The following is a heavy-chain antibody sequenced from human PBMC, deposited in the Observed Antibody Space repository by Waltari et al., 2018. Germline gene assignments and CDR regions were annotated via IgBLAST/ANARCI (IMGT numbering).Heavy chain of an antibody. D-gene: IGHD2-2*01. CDR1: AYTFTSYY. Sequence: QVQLVQSGAEVKKPGASVKVSCKASAYTFTSYYIHWVRQAPGQGLEWMGIVNPQGGSTNYAPRFQGTVTMTWDTSTSTVYMEVSSLRSDDTAMYYCATEAPSCTSTSCPFDSWGQGTLVIVSS. CDR2: VNPQGGST. CDR3: ATEAPSCTSTSCPFDS. J-gene: IGHJ4*02. V-gene: IGHV1-46*01.